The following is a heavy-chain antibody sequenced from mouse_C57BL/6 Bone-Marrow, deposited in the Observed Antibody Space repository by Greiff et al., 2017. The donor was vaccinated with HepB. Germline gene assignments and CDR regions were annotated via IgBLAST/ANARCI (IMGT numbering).Heavy chain of an antibody. V-gene: IGHV1-54*01. Sequence: QVQLQQSGAELVRPGTSVKVSCKASGYAFTNYLIEWVKQRPGQGLEWIGVINPGSGGTNYNEKFKGKATLTANESSSTAYMQLSSLTSEDSAVYFCARWGPSDYSNCGFAYWGQGTLVTVSA. CDR1: GYAFTNYL. CDR2: INPGSGGT. J-gene: IGHJ3*01. D-gene: IGHD2-5*01. CDR3: ARWGPSDYSNCGFAY.